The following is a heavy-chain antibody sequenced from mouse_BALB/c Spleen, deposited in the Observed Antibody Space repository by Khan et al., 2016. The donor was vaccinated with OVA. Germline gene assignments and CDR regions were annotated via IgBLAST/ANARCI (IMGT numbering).Heavy chain of an antibody. CDR1: GYSITSGYG. D-gene: IGHD1-2*01. V-gene: IGHV3-2*02. CDR3: ARTARKNY. Sequence: EVKLLESGPGLVKPSQSLSLTCTVTGYSITSGYGWNWIRQSPGNQLEWMGYISYSGSTNYNPSLKSRISITRDTSNNQFFLQLNAVTTEDKATYYCARTARKNYWGQGTTLTVSS. J-gene: IGHJ2*01. CDR2: ISYSGST.